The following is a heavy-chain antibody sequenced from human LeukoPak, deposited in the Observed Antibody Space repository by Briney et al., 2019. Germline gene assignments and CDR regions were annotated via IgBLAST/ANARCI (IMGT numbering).Heavy chain of an antibody. CDR3: ARLRDLYNIFEY. CDR2: IYYSGNT. V-gene: IGHV4-59*12. J-gene: IGHJ4*02. CDR1: GGSISSYY. Sequence: SGTLSLTCTVSGGSISSYYWSWIRQPPGKGLEWIGYIYYSGNTNYNPSLKSRVTISVDTSKNQFSLKLTSVTAADTAVYYCARLRDLYNIFEYWGQGALVTVSS. D-gene: IGHD1-1*01.